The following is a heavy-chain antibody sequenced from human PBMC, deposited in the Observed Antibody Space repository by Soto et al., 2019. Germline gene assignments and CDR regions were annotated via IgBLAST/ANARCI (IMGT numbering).Heavy chain of an antibody. V-gene: IGHV3-21*01. Sequence: TGGSLRLSCAVSGLTFSSSAMHWVRQAPGKGLEWVSSISSSSSYIYYADSVKGRFTISRDNAKNSLYLQMNSLRAEDTAVYYCARDYLSAGYSPSAGYWGQGTLVTVSS. CDR3: ARDYLSAGYSPSAGY. CDR2: ISSSSSYI. CDR1: GLTFSSSA. D-gene: IGHD3-9*01. J-gene: IGHJ4*02.